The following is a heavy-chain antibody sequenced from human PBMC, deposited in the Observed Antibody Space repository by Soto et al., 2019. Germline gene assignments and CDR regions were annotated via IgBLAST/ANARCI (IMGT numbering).Heavy chain of an antibody. CDR1: GGTFASYS. J-gene: IGHJ5*02. CDR3: ARDSGGYDFWRGSPALSRLSGFDP. CDR2: IIRFLSST. Sequence: QVQLVQSGAEVKKPGSSVKVSCKAFGGTFASYSISWVRQAPGQGLEWMGGIIRFLSSTKFAQNFQGRVTLSADESMSTVYMELRGLRSEDTAVYYCARDSGGYDFWRGSPALSRLSGFDPWGQGTLVTVSS. D-gene: IGHD3-3*01. V-gene: IGHV1-69*01.